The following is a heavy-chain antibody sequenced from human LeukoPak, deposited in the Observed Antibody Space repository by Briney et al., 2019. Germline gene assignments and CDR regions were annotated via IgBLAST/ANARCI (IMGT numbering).Heavy chain of an antibody. CDR3: ARDRSGSFAFDY. J-gene: IGHJ4*02. Sequence: GGSLRLSCAASGFNFQSYGMSWVRQSPGKGLEWVCGINWNGVTTNYGDSVKGRFTISRDNAKNSLYLQMNSLRAEDTAVYYCARDRSGSFAFDYWGQGTLVTVSS. V-gene: IGHV3-20*04. CDR1: GFNFQSYG. CDR2: INWNGVTT. D-gene: IGHD1-26*01.